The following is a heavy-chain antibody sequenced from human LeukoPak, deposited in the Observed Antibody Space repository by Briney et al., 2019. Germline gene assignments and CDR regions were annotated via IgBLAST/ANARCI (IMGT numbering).Heavy chain of an antibody. D-gene: IGHD6-19*01. CDR1: GFTFSDYY. CDR3: ARDIAVAGY. J-gene: IGHJ4*02. V-gene: IGHV3-11*01. CDR2: ITDSGSNT. Sequence: GGSLRLSCAASGFTFSDYYMSWIRQAPGKGLEWLSYITDSGSNTYYADSVKGRFTISRDNGKNSLYLQMNSLRADDTAMYDCARDIAVAGYWGQGTLVTVSS.